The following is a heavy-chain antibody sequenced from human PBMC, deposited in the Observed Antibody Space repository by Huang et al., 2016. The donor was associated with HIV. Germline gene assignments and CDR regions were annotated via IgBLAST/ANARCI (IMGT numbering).Heavy chain of an antibody. CDR3: ARARGYYYDGSGFYSRYYFDY. D-gene: IGHD3-22*01. V-gene: IGHV1-8*03. CDR1: GFPFTNYD. J-gene: IGHJ4*02. Sequence: QVQLVQSGAEVRKPGASVKVSCKASGFPFTNYDFNWVRQATGQGLEWMGWMNPNSGNTGYAEKFQGRGTITRNTSINTAYMELSSLGSEDTAVYYCARARGYYYDGSGFYSRYYFDYWGQGTLVTVSS. CDR2: MNPNSGNT.